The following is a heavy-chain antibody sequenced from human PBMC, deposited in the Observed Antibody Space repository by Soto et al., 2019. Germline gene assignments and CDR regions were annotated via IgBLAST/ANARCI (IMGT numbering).Heavy chain of an antibody. CDR1: GGTFSSYT. V-gene: IGHV1-69*02. CDR2: IIPILGIA. D-gene: IGHD5-18*01. Sequence: QVQLVQSGAEVKKPGSSVKVSCKASGGTFSSYTISWVRQAPGQGLEWMGRIIPILGIANYAQKFQGRVTITADKSTSTAYMELSSLRSEDTAVYYGARVQVYTAMNWFDPWGQGTLVTVSS. J-gene: IGHJ5*02. CDR3: ARVQVYTAMNWFDP.